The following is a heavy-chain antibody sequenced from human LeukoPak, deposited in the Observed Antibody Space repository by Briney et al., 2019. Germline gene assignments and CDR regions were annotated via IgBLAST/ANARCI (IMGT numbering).Heavy chain of an antibody. CDR2: ISSSSSYI. Sequence: GGSLRLSCAASGFTFSSYSMNWVRQAPGKGLEWVSSISSSSSYIYYADSVKGRFTISRDNAKNSLYLQMNSLRAEDTAVYYCARVYGSGSYPFDSWGQGTLVTVSS. CDR3: ARVYGSGSYPFDS. J-gene: IGHJ4*02. CDR1: GFTFSSYS. D-gene: IGHD3-10*01. V-gene: IGHV3-21*01.